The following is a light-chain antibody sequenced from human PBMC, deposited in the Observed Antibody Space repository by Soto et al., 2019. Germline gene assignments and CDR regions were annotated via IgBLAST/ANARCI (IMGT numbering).Light chain of an antibody. Sequence: DIQMTQSPSAMSAYVGDRVTITGRVSQGISNYLAWFQQNPGKVPKRLIYAASRLQSGVPSRVSASGCVTKFSLTNTSLLTEHLSSCACLKHNRYPCITSGGETNVEIK. J-gene: IGKJ4*01. V-gene: IGKV1-17*03. CDR1: QGISNY. CDR3: LKHNRYPCIT. CDR2: AAS.